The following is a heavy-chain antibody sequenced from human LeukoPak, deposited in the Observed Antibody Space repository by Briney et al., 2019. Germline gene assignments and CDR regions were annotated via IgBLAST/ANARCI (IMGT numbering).Heavy chain of an antibody. CDR1: GFTFSDYY. Sequence: GGSLRLSCAASGFTFSDYYMSWIRQAPGMGLEWVSYISSSGSTIYYADSVKGRFTISRDNAKNSLYLQMNSLRAEDTAVYYCARETNYYDSSGYSPPHFDYWGQGTLVTVSS. CDR2: ISSSGSTI. D-gene: IGHD3-22*01. V-gene: IGHV3-11*01. CDR3: ARETNYYDSSGYSPPHFDY. J-gene: IGHJ4*02.